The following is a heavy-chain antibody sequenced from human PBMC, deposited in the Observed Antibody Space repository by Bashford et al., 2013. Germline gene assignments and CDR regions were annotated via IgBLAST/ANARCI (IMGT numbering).Heavy chain of an antibody. J-gene: IGHJ4*02. D-gene: IGHD1-26*01. Sequence: SQTLSLTCAISGDSVSTNSATWNWIRQSPSRGLEWLGRTYYTSRWYNDYAVSVRGRITINPDTIKNQFSLHLNSVTPEDTAVYYCVKGGFPSGNYGYYFDYWGQGTLVTVSS. CDR1: GDSVSTNSAT. CDR3: VKGGFPSGNYGYYFDY. V-gene: IGHV6-1*01. CDR2: TYYTSRWYN.